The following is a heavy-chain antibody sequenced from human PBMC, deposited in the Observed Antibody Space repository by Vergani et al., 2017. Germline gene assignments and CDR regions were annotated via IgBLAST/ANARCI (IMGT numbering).Heavy chain of an antibody. CDR3: ARMGGYDEGDAFRIGYFDS. J-gene: IGHJ4*02. Sequence: QVQLQESGPGLVKPSQTLSLTCSVSGDSISSGVYYWNWIRQHPGKGLEWIGYIYSTGSTHHNPSLRRRINMSVDTSKNQFSLKLNSVTAADTAMYYWARMGGYDEGDAFRIGYFDSWGPGSLVTVSS. D-gene: IGHD3-22*01. V-gene: IGHV4-31*03. CDR1: GDSISSGVYY. CDR2: IYSTGST.